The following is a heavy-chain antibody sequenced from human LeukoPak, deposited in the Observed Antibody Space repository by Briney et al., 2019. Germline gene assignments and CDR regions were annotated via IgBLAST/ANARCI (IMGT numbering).Heavy chain of an antibody. CDR2: ISSIGDVT. CDR3: AKDRPNYYGSNGHYYRRDGDS. Sequence: GGSLRLSCAASGFIFSTYAMSWVRQAPGKGLEWVSAISSIGDVTYYVGSVKGRFTISRDNSKNTLYLQMDNLRAEGTAIYYCAKDRPNYYGSNGHYYRRDGDSWGQGALVTVSS. V-gene: IGHV3-23*01. D-gene: IGHD3-22*01. J-gene: IGHJ5*01. CDR1: GFIFSTYA.